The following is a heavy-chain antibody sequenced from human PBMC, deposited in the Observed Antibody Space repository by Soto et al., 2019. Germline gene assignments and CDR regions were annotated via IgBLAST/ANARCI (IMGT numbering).Heavy chain of an antibody. J-gene: IGHJ4*02. CDR3: ARDVEYPPLAHY. V-gene: IGHV3-66*01. D-gene: IGHD2-2*02. CDR1: GFTVSSNY. CDR2: IYSGGST. Sequence: GGSLRLSCAASGFTVSSNYMSWVRQAPGKGLEWVSVIYSGGSTYYADSVKGRFTISRDNSKNTLYLQMNSLRAEDTAVYYCARDVEYPPLAHYWGQGTLVTVSS.